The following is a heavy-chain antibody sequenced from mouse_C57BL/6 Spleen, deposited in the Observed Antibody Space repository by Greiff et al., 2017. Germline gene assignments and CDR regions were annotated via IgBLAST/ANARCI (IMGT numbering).Heavy chain of an antibody. CDR2: ISDGGSYT. CDR1: GFTFSSYA. CDR3: ARESDYAMDY. D-gene: IGHD1-3*01. Sequence: EVNVVESGGGLVKPGGSLKLSCAASGFTFSSYAMSWVRQTPEKRLEWVATISDGGSYTYYPDNVKGRFTISRDNAKNNLYLQMSHLKSEDTAMYYCARESDYAMDYWGQGTSVTVSS. V-gene: IGHV5-4*01. J-gene: IGHJ4*01.